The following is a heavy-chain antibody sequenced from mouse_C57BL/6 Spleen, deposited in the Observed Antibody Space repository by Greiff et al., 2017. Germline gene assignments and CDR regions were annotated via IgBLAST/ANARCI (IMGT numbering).Heavy chain of an antibody. CDR3: TTGYYGSSLDY. V-gene: IGHV14-4*01. CDR1: GFNITDDY. Sequence: VQLQQSGAELVRPGASVKLSCTASGFNITDDYMHWVKQRPEQGLEWIGWIDPENGDTEYASKFQGKATITADTSSNTAYLQLSSLTSEDTAVYYSTTGYYGSSLDYWGQGTTLAVSS. D-gene: IGHD1-1*01. CDR2: IDPENGDT. J-gene: IGHJ2*01.